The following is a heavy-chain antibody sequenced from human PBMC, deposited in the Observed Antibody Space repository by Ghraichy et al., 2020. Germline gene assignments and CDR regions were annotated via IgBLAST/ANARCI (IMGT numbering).Heavy chain of an antibody. Sequence: SQTLSLTCTVSGGSVSSGSYYWTWIRQPPGKGLEWIGYIYGSVSTNYNPSLKSRVTISEDTPKNQFSLKLSSVTAADTAVYYCARDLWGLNEYYMDVWGKGTTVTVSS. J-gene: IGHJ6*03. CDR1: GGSVSSGSYY. CDR2: IYGSVST. V-gene: IGHV4-61*01. D-gene: IGHD3-16*01. CDR3: ARDLWGLNEYYMDV.